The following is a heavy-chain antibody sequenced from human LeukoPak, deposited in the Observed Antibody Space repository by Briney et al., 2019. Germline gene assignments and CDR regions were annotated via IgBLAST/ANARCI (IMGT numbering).Heavy chain of an antibody. CDR2: INPSGGST. CDR3: ARDFKDFTNDYYDSSGYPSHLFDY. D-gene: IGHD3-22*01. V-gene: IGHV1-46*01. J-gene: IGHJ4*02. CDR1: GYTFTSYY. Sequence: GASVKVSCKASGYTFTSYYIHWVRQAPGQGLEWMGIINPSGGSTSYAQKFQGRVTMTRDTSTSTVYMELSSLRSEDTAVYYCARDFKDFTNDYYDSSGYPSHLFDYWGQGTLVTVSS.